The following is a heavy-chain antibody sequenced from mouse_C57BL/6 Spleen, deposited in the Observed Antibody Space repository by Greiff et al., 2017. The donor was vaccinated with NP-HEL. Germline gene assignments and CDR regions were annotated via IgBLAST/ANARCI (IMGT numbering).Heavy chain of an antibody. CDR1: GYTFTSYW. D-gene: IGHD3-3*01. V-gene: IGHV1-69*01. J-gene: IGHJ3*01. Sequence: QVQLQQPGAELVMPGASVKLSCKASGYTFTSYWMHWVKQRPGQGLEWIGEIDPSDSYTTYNPQFKGKSTLTVDKSSSPAYMQLSGLTSEDSAVYYCARAGTRDWCAYWGQGTLVTVSA. CDR3: ARAGTRDWCAY. CDR2: IDPSDSYT.